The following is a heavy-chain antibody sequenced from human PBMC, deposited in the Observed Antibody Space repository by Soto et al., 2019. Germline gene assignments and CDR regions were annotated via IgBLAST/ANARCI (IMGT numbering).Heavy chain of an antibody. D-gene: IGHD1-1*01. CDR3: TRGPRSTSTGTGAF. CDR1: GFTFSMYW. CDR2: INDDGSST. Sequence: PGGSLRLSCAASGFTFSMYWMHWGRQVPGKGPEWVSRINDDGSSTNYADSVKGRFTISRDNAKNTLYLQMNALRAEDTAVYYCTRGPRSTSTGTGAFWGQGTLVTVSS. V-gene: IGHV3-74*01. J-gene: IGHJ4*02.